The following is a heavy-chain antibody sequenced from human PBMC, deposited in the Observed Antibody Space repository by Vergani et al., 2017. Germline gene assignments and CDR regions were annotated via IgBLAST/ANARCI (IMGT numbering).Heavy chain of an antibody. CDR1: GFTFSDFS. CDR3: ARDCTSGGCPDNYGMDV. D-gene: IGHD2-8*01. V-gene: IGHV3-21*06. Sequence: EVQLVESGGGLVKPGGSLRLSCAASGFTFSDFSMSWVRQAQGKGLEWVAFIGSSGPYINYADSVKGRFIISRDNTNNSLFLQLRSLRAEDAAVYYCARDCTSGGCPDNYGMDVWGQGATVTVSS. J-gene: IGHJ6*02. CDR2: IGSSGPYI.